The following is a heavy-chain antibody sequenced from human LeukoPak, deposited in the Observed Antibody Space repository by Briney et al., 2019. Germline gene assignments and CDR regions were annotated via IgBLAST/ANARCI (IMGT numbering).Heavy chain of an antibody. Sequence: GGSLRLSCAASRFTFSSYGMHWVRQAPGKGLEWVALISLDGSNKDYAESVKGRFTISRDSSKNTLYLQMNSLRAEDTAVYYCAKDGEVSWFGPESYWGQGTLVAVSS. CDR1: RFTFSSYG. CDR3: AKDGEVSWFGPESY. J-gene: IGHJ4*02. V-gene: IGHV3-30*18. D-gene: IGHD3-10*01. CDR2: ISLDGSNK.